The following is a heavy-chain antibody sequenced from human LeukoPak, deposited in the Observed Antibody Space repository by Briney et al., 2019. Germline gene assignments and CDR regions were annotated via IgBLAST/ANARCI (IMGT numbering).Heavy chain of an antibody. V-gene: IGHV1-8*01. CDR1: GYTFTSYD. J-gene: IGHJ4*02. CDR2: MNPNSGNT. Sequence: GASVKVSCKASGYTFTSYDINWVRQAAGQGLEWMGWMNPNSGNTGYAQKFQGRVTMTRNTSISTAYMELSSLRSEDTAVYYCASHYYGSGSYYSRYDYWGQGTLVTVSS. CDR3: ASHYYGSGSYYSRYDY. D-gene: IGHD3-10*01.